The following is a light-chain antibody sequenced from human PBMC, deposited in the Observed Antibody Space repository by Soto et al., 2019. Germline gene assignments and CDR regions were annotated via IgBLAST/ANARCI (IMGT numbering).Light chain of an antibody. CDR1: QSVSSSY. J-gene: IGKJ5*01. CDR2: GAS. CDR3: QQYGSSPRLT. V-gene: IGKV3-20*01. Sequence: EIVLTQSPGTLSLSPGERATLSCRASQSVSSSYLAWYQQKPGQAPRLLIYGASSRATGIPDRFSGSGSGTDFTLTISRLEPEDFAAYYCQQYGSSPRLTFGQGTRLEIK.